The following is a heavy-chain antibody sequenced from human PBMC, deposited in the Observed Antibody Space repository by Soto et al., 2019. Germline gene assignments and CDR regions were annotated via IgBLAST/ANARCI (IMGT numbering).Heavy chain of an antibody. CDR1: GGFISSYY. CDR3: ARACSSNSCYDVFDY. D-gene: IGHD2-2*01. V-gene: IGHV4-4*07. Sequence: PSETLSLTCTVSGGFISSYYWSWIRQPAGKGLEWIGRIYTSGSTNYNPSLKSRVTMSVDTSKNQFSLKLSSVTAADTAVYYCARACSSNSCYDVFDYWGQGTLVTVSS. CDR2: IYTSGST. J-gene: IGHJ4*02.